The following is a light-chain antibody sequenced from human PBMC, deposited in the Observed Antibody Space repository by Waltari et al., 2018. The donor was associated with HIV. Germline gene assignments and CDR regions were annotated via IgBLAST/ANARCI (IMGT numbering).Light chain of an antibody. CDR1: SPNIRSNK. Sequence: QSVLTQPPPASWPAGQRVTISCLGGSPNIRSNKVHWYQQVPGTAPKLLIYSNNRRPSGVPDRFSGSKSGTSASPAISGRQSEDEADYYCSTWEVSLNGYWVFGGGTKLTVL. J-gene: IGLJ3*02. CDR3: STWEVSLNGYWV. CDR2: SNN. V-gene: IGLV1-44*01.